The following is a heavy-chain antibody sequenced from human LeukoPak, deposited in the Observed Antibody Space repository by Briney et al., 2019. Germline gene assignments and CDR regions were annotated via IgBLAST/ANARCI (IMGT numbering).Heavy chain of an antibody. CDR2: IRYDGSIK. J-gene: IGHJ4*02. CDR1: GFTFSSNG. CDR3: ARGSVSTIPLNDY. D-gene: IGHD5/OR15-5a*01. V-gene: IGHV3-30*02. Sequence: PGGSLRLSCAASGFTFSSNGMHWVRQAPGKGLEWVAFIRYDGSIKYYADSVKGRFTISRDNSKNTLYLQMNSLRAEDTAVYYCARGSVSTIPLNDYWGQGALVTVSS.